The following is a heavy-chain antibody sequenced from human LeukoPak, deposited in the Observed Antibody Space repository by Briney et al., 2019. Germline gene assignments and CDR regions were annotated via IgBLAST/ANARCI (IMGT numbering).Heavy chain of an antibody. CDR2: ISGIGGRT. V-gene: IGHV3-23*01. CDR1: GFTFSSYA. J-gene: IGHJ4*02. Sequence: QSGGSLRLSCAASGFTFSSYAMSWVRQAPGKGLEWVSGISGIGGRTYYADSVKGRFSISRDNSKNTLYLQMNSLRAEDTAVYYCARASSPDFLPAAMTFGGYWGQGTLVTVSS. CDR3: ARASSPDFLPAAMTFGGY. D-gene: IGHD2-2*01.